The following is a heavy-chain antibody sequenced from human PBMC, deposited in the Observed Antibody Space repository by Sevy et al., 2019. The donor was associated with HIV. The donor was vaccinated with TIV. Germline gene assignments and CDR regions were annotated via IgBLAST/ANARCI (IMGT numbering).Heavy chain of an antibody. CDR2: IYYSGST. CDR1: GGSIISGGYY. V-gene: IGHV4-31*03. D-gene: IGHD3-22*01. Sequence: SETLSLTCTVSGGSIISGGYYWSWIRQHPGEGLEWIGYIYYSGSTYYNPSLKSRATISVDTSKNQFSLKLSSVTAADTAVYYCARAVTMIEVVTGWFDPWGQGTLVTVSS. CDR3: ARAVTMIEVVTGWFDP. J-gene: IGHJ5*02.